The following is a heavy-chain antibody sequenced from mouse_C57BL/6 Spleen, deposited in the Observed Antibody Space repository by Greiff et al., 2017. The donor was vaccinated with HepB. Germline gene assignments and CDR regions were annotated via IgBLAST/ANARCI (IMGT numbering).Heavy chain of an antibody. CDR2: IWSGGST. V-gene: IGHV2-2*01. J-gene: IGHJ3*01. CDR1: GFSLTSYG. D-gene: IGHD2-1*01. CDR3: ARSYGNYPFAY. Sequence: VKLMESGPGLVQPSQSLSITCTVSGFSLTSYGVHWVRQSPGKGLEWLGVIWSGGSTDYNAAFISRLSISKDNSKSQVFFKMNSLQADDTAIYYCARSYGNYPFAYWGQGTLVTVSA.